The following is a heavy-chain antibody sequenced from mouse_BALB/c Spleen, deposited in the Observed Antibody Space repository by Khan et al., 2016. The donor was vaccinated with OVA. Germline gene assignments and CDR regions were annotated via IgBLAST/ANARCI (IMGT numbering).Heavy chain of an antibody. J-gene: IGHJ3*01. CDR3: ARRGYDYGRGALFAY. V-gene: IGHV2-2*02. D-gene: IGHD2-4*01. Sequence: QIQLVQSGPGLVQPSQSLSITCTVSGFSLNNYSVHWVRQSPGKGLEWLGVIWSAGSTDYNAAFISRLTISKDNSRSQVFFKMNSLQPNDTATYYCARRGYDYGRGALFAYWGQGTLVTVSA. CDR1: GFSLNNYS. CDR2: IWSAGST.